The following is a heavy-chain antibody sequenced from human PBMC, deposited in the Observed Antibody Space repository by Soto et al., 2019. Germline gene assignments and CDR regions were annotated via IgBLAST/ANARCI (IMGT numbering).Heavy chain of an antibody. D-gene: IGHD7-27*01. V-gene: IGHV6-1*01. J-gene: IGHJ6*02. Sequence: SQTLSLTCAISGDSVSSNSAAWNWIRQSPSRGLEWLGRTYYRSKWYNDYAVSAKSRITINPDTSKNQFSLQLNSVTPEDTAVYYCARDVSELGIGERYYYGMDVWGQGTTVTVSS. CDR3: ARDVSELGIGERYYYGMDV. CDR2: TYYRSKWYN. CDR1: GDSVSSNSAA.